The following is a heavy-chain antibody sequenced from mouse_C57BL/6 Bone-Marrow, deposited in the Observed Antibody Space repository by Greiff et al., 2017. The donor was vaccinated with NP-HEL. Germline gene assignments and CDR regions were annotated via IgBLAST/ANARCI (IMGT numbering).Heavy chain of an antibody. V-gene: IGHV5-9-1*02. D-gene: IGHD2-4*01. J-gene: IGHJ2*01. CDR2: ISSGGDYI. CDR3: TRVEGYYDYDEGVYYFDY. Sequence: EVHLVESGEGLVKPGGSLKLSCAASGFTFSSYAMSWVRQTPEKRLEWVAYISSGGDYIYYADTVKGRFTISRDNARNTMYLQMSSLKSEDTAMYYCTRVEGYYDYDEGVYYFDYWGQGTTLTVSS. CDR1: GFTFSSYA.